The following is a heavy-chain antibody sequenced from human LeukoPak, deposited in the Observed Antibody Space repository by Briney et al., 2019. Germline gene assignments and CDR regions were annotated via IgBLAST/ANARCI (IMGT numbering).Heavy chain of an antibody. V-gene: IGHV3-23*01. CDR3: AKDGGLWVSAHWGDS. CDR1: GFTFSSYT. Sequence: GGSLRLSCAASGFTFSSYTMRWVRQAPGKGLEWVSTITTSDGNTYYADSVKGRFTVSRDNSKNTLYLQMNSLRAEDTAVYYCAKDGGLWVSAHWGDSWGRGTLVTVSS. D-gene: IGHD7-27*01. CDR2: ITTSDGNT. J-gene: IGHJ4*02.